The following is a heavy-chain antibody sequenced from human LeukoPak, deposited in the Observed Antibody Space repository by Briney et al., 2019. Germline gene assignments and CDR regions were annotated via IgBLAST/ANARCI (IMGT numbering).Heavy chain of an antibody. D-gene: IGHD3-9*01. CDR2: IIPIFGTA. Sequence: SVKVSCKASGGTLSSYAISWVRQAPGQGLEWMGGIIPIFGTANYAQKFQGRVTITADESTSTAYMELSSLRSEDTAVYYCARGDRYFDWLLSQSYYYYYGMDVWGQGTTVTVSS. V-gene: IGHV1-69*13. CDR3: ARGDRYFDWLLSQSYYYYYGMDV. J-gene: IGHJ6*02. CDR1: GGTLSSYA.